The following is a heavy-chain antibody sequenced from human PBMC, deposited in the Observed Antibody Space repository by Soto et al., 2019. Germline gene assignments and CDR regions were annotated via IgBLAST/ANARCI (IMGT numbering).Heavy chain of an antibody. CDR1: GDSIGTTHSY. Sequence: WATLYLPCTVSGDSIGTTHSYWAWIRQSQGKGLERIGDIHYSGSTYYMPSLRSRVTLSVDTSKNQFSLRLTSVTAEDTAAYYCARHEGNGNVWPLDYWGQGILVTVSS. V-gene: IGHV4-39*01. J-gene: IGHJ4*02. D-gene: IGHD2-8*01. CDR2: IHYSGST. CDR3: ARHEGNGNVWPLDY.